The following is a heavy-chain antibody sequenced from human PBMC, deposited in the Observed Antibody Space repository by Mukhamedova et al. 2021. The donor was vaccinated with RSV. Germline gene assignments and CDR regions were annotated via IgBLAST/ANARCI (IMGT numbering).Heavy chain of an antibody. J-gene: IGHJ2*01. V-gene: IGHV3-11*01. CDR3: ARRSSSNWYFDF. CDR2: SSDHTI. D-gene: IGHD6-13*01. Sequence: SSDHTINYADSVRDRFTISRDNAKNSLYLQMNSLRAEDTAVYYCARRSSSNWYFDFWGRGTLVTVSS.